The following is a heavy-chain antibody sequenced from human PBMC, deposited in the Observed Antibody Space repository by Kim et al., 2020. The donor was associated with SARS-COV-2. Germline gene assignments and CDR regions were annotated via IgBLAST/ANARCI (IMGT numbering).Heavy chain of an antibody. V-gene: IGHV3-30*18. Sequence: GGSLRLSCAASGFTFSSYGMHWVRQAPGKGLEWVAVISYDGSNKYYADSVKGRFTISRDNSKNTLYLQMNSLRAEDTAVYYCAKGAEGITIFGVVITLYYYYGMDVWGQGTTVTVSS. J-gene: IGHJ6*02. CDR1: GFTFSSYG. CDR3: AKGAEGITIFGVVITLYYYYGMDV. D-gene: IGHD3-3*01. CDR2: ISYDGSNK.